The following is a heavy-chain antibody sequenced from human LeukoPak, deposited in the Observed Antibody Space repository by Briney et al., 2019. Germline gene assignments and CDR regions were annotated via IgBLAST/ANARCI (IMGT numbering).Heavy chain of an antibody. CDR2: IYPGDYDT. CDR1: AYSFSTYW. J-gene: IGHJ4*02. Sequence: GESLQISCKASAYSFSTYWIGCVRHMPGEGLEWMGFIYPGDYDTRYSPSFQGQGTTSFDKSINIAYLQWNRLMGADYTTYYCSRAPTSVSNPYYFDQWGQGTLVTASS. V-gene: IGHV5-51*01. CDR3: SRAPTSVSNPYYFDQ. D-gene: IGHD4-11*01.